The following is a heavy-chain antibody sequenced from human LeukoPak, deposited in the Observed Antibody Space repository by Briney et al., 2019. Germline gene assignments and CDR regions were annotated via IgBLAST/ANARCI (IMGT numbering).Heavy chain of an antibody. D-gene: IGHD6-19*01. CDR1: GFTFSSYA. CDR3: AKVGDSSGWPKHFDY. CDR2: ISGSGGST. V-gene: IGHV3-23*01. J-gene: IGHJ4*02. Sequence: GGSLRRSCAASGFTFSSYAMSWVRQAPGKGLEWVSAISGSGGSTYYADSVKGRFTISRDNSKNTLYLQMNSLRAEDTAVYYCAKVGDSSGWPKHFDYWGQGTLVTVSS.